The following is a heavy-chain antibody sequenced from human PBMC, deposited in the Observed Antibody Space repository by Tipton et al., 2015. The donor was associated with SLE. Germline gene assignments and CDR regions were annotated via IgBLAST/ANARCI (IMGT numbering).Heavy chain of an antibody. V-gene: IGHV4-31*03. J-gene: IGHJ5*02. CDR1: GGSISSGGYY. CDR2: IYYSGST. Sequence: TLSLTCTVSGGSISSGGYYWSWIRQHPGKGLEWIGYIYYSGSTYYNPSLKSRVTISVDTSKNQFSLKLRSVTAADTAVYYCARDDSNRFDPWGQGTLVTVSS. D-gene: IGHD2-15*01. CDR3: ARDDSNRFDP.